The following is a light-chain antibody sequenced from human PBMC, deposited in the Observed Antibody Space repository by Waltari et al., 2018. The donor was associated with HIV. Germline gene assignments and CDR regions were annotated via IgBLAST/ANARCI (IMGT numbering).Light chain of an antibody. CDR2: KNS. CDR3: ATWDDSLSGLWV. J-gene: IGLJ3*02. CDR1: TSNIGTNH. Sequence: QSVLTQPPSASGSPGQRGTISCFGSTSNIGTNHVYWYQQLPGAAPRLLIYKNSQRPSGVPDRFSGSKSGTSASLAISGLRSEDEAEYYCATWDDSLSGLWVFGGGTKLTVL. V-gene: IGLV1-47*01.